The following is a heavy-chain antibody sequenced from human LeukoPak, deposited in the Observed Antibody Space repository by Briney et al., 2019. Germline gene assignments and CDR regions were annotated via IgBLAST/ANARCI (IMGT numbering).Heavy chain of an antibody. CDR2: ISAYNGNT. J-gene: IGHJ5*02. CDR3: ARVGAVAGPRDWFDP. CDR1: GYTFTSYG. V-gene: IGHV1-18*01. Sequence: AAVTVSCKASGYTFTSYGISWVRQAPGQGMEWMGWISAYNGNTNYAQKLQGRVTMTTDTSTSTAYMELRSLRSDDTAVYYCARVGAVAGPRDWFDPWGQGTLVTVSS. D-gene: IGHD6-19*01.